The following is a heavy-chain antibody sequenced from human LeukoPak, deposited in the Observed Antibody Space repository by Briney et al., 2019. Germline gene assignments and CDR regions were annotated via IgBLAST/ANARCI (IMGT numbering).Heavy chain of an antibody. Sequence: PSETLSLTCTVAGGSISSSSYYWGWIRQPPGKGLEWIGSIYYSGSTYYNPSLKSRVTISVDTSKNQFSLKLSSVTAADTAVYYCARHSGGSYSIDYWGQGTLVTVSS. CDR1: GGSISSSSYY. V-gene: IGHV4-39*01. D-gene: IGHD1-26*01. CDR2: IYYSGST. J-gene: IGHJ4*02. CDR3: ARHSGGSYSIDY.